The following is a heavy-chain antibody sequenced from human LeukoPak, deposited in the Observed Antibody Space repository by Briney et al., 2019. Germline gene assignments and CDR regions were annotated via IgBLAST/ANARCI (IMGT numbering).Heavy chain of an antibody. CDR3: ARHRAAGLNYFDY. V-gene: IGHV4-39*01. CDR1: GGSISSYY. J-gene: IGHJ4*02. D-gene: IGHD6-13*01. Sequence: PSETLSLTCTVSGGSISSYYWGWIRQPPGKGLEWIGSIYYSGSTYYNPSLKSRVTISVDTSKNQFSLKLSSVTAADTAVYYCARHRAAGLNYFDYWGQGTLVTVSS. CDR2: IYYSGST.